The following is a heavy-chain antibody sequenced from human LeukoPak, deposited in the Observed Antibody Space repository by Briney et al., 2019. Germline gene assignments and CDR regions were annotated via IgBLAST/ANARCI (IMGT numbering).Heavy chain of an antibody. V-gene: IGHV3-48*03. CDR1: GFTFSSYE. CDR3: TRDPRSSSWYPTPGY. J-gene: IGHJ4*02. Sequence: TGGPLRLSCAASGFTFSSYEMNWVRQAPGQGLEWVSYISSSGSTIYYADSVKGRFTISRDNAKNSLYLQMNSLRAEDTAVYYCTRDPRSSSWYPTPGYWGQGILVTVSS. CDR2: ISSSGSTI. D-gene: IGHD6-13*01.